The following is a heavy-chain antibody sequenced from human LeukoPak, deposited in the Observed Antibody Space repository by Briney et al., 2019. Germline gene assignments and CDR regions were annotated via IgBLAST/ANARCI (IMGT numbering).Heavy chain of an antibody. Sequence: AGGSLRLSCAASGFTFSSYSMNWVRQAPGKGLEWVSSISSSSSYIYYADSVKGRFTISRDNAKNSLYLQMNSLRAEDTAVYYCARSPSAYQLLLMWFDPWGQGTLVTVSS. CDR3: ARSPSAYQLLLMWFDP. CDR1: GFTFSSYS. CDR2: ISSSSSYI. V-gene: IGHV3-21*01. J-gene: IGHJ5*02. D-gene: IGHD2-2*01.